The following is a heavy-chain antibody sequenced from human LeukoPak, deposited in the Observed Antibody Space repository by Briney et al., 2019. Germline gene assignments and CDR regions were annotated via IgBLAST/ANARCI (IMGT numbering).Heavy chain of an antibody. Sequence: PGGSLRLSCAASGFTFSSYWMSWVRQAPGKGLEWVSYISSSGLTIYYADSVKGRFTISRDNAKNSLYLQMNSLRAEDAAIYYCVRIGNNYNEYIDYWGRGTLVTVSS. D-gene: IGHD3-22*01. J-gene: IGHJ4*02. CDR1: GFTFSSYW. CDR2: ISSSGLTI. CDR3: VRIGNNYNEYIDY. V-gene: IGHV3-48*04.